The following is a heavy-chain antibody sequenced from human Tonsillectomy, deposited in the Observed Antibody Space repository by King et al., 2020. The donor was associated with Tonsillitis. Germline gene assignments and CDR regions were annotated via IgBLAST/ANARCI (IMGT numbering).Heavy chain of an antibody. J-gene: IGHJ5*02. Sequence: VQLQESGPGLVKPSETLSLTCIVSGGSISPYYWSWIRQPPGKGLEWIGYIYYSGSSIYKPSLKSRVTISVDTSKNQFSLKLSSVTAADTAVYYCASDQNSYDESGYLRRGFDPWGQGTLVTVSS. V-gene: IGHV4-59*01. D-gene: IGHD3-22*01. CDR1: GGSISPYY. CDR2: IYYSGSS. CDR3: ASDQNSYDESGYLRRGFDP.